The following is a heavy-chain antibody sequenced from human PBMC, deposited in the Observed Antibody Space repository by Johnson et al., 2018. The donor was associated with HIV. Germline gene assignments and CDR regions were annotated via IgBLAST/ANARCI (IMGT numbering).Heavy chain of an antibody. V-gene: IGHV3-NL1*01. J-gene: IGHJ3*01. D-gene: IGHD3-22*01. CDR2: ISNSGGST. Sequence: QVQLVESGGGVVRPGGSLRLSCAASGFTFSNYGMHWVRQAPGKGLEWVSTISNSGGSTYYADSVKGRFTISRDNSKNTLYLQMNSLRAEDTAVYYCARGVSSGYYSNAFDVWGQGTMATVSS. CDR3: ARGVSSGYYSNAFDV. CDR1: GFTFSNYG.